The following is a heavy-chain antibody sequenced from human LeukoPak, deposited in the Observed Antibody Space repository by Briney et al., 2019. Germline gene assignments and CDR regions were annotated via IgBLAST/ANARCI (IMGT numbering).Heavy chain of an antibody. Sequence: PSETLSLTCTVSGGSISSSSYYWGWIRQPPGKGLEWIGSIYYSGSTYYNPSLKSRVTISVDTSKNQFSLKLSSVTAADTAVYYCASPPNVWGSYRPVGYFDYWGQGTLVTVSS. CDR1: GGSISSSSYY. CDR3: ASPPNVWGSYRPVGYFDY. CDR2: IYYSGST. V-gene: IGHV4-39*01. J-gene: IGHJ4*02. D-gene: IGHD3-16*02.